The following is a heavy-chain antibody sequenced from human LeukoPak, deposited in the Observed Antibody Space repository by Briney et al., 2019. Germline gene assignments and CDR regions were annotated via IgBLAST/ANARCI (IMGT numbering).Heavy chain of an antibody. V-gene: IGHV1-3*03. CDR3: ARGPYDFWSGLGPLDY. Sequence: ASVTVSCKASGYTFTSYAMHWVRQAPGQRLEWMGWINAGNGNTKYSQEFQGRVTITRDTSASTAYMELSSLRSEDMAVYYCARGPYDFWSGLGPLDYWGQGTLVTVSS. CDR2: INAGNGNT. D-gene: IGHD3-3*01. CDR1: GYTFTSYA. J-gene: IGHJ4*02.